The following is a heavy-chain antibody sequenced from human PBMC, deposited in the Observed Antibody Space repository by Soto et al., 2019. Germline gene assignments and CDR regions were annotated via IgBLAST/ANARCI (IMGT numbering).Heavy chain of an antibody. CDR3: AKGAGIVVVTLFDY. CDR2: ISWNSGSI. D-gene: IGHD3-22*01. Sequence: EVQLVESGGGLVQPGRSLRLSCAASGFTFDDYAMHWVRQAPGKGLEWVSGISWNSGSIGYADSVKGRFTISRDNAKNSLYLQMNSLRAEDTALYYCAKGAGIVVVTLFDYWGQGTLVTVSS. CDR1: GFTFDDYA. J-gene: IGHJ4*02. V-gene: IGHV3-9*01.